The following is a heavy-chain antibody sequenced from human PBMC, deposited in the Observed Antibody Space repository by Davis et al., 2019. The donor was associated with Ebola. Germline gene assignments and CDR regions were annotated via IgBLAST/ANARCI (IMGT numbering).Heavy chain of an antibody. CDR1: GYTFTSFY. CDR3: AREISYFHFDY. Sequence: ASVKVSCKASGYTFTSFYVHWVRQAPGQGLEWMGMINTNDGNTTYAQRFQGRGNMTRDTSTSTVYMELRSLRSNDTAVYYCAREISYFHFDYWGQGALVTVSS. D-gene: IGHD2/OR15-2a*01. CDR2: INTNDGNT. J-gene: IGHJ4*02. V-gene: IGHV1-46*01.